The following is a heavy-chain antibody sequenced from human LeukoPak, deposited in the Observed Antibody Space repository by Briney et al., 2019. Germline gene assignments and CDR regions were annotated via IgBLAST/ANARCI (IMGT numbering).Heavy chain of an antibody. CDR2: NDPSDSYN. CDR3: ARRLQRHFDY. J-gene: IGHJ4*02. V-gene: IGHV5-10-1*01. Sequence: GESLKISCKGSGYSFTSYWISWVRPMSGKGLEWMGRNDPSDSYNNYSPSFQGHLPISVDKSISTAYLQWSSLKASDTAMYYCARRLQRHFDYWGQGTLVTVSS. CDR1: GYSFTSYW. D-gene: IGHD2-15*01.